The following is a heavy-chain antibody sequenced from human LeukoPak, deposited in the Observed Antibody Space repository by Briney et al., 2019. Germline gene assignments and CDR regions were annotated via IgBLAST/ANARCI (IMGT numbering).Heavy chain of an antibody. D-gene: IGHD5-12*01. CDR2: ISYSGTT. CDR3: ARVGYDTYYWYMDV. J-gene: IGHJ6*03. Sequence: SSETLSFTCTVSGGSISSYYWSWIRQPPGKGLEWIGNISYSGTTNYNPSLKSRVTISIDTSKNQFSLKLTSVTAADTAVYYCARVGYDTYYWYMDVWGKGTTVTVS. CDR1: GGSISSYY. V-gene: IGHV4-59*01.